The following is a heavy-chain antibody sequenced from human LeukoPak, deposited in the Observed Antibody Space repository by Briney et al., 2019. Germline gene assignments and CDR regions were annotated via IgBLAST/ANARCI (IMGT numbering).Heavy chain of an antibody. CDR2: INHSGST. D-gene: IGHD6-19*01. J-gene: IGHJ4*02. V-gene: IGHV4-34*01. Sequence: SETLSLTCAVYGGSFSGYYWSWIRQPPGKGLEWIGEINHSGSTNYNPSLKSRVTISVDTSKNQFSLKLSSVTVADTAVYYCASLGGPIAVAGTGYWGQGTLVTVSS. CDR3: ASLGGPIAVAGTGY. CDR1: GGSFSGYY.